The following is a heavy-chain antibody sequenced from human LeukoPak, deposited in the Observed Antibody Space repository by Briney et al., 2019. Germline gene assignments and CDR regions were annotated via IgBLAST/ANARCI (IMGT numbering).Heavy chain of an antibody. CDR2: IYYSGST. CDR1: GGSISSYY. D-gene: IGHD3-10*01. CDR3: ARSQQRPFYYGSGIFDY. J-gene: IGHJ4*02. V-gene: IGHV4-59*12. Sequence: PSETLSLTCTVSGGSISSYYWSWIRQPPGKGLEWIGYIYYSGSTNYNPSLKSRVTISVDTSKNQFSLKLSSVTAADTAAYYCARSQQRPFYYGSGIFDYWGQGTLVTVSS.